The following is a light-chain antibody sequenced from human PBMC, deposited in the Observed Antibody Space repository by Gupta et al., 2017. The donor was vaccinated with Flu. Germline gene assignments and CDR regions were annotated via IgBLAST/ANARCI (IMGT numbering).Light chain of an antibody. V-gene: IGLV1-44*01. Sequence: RVTISCSGTTAKIRSNDVIWYQQVPATAPNLLIHSNSKRHSGVPERFSGSKSGTSASLAISGLQGEDEADYYCAAWDDSRNGWVFGGGTKLTVL. J-gene: IGLJ3*02. CDR2: SNS. CDR1: TAKIRSND. CDR3: AAWDDSRNGWV.